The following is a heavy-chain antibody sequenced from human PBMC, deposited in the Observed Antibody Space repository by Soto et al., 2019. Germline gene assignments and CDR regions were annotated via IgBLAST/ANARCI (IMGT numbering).Heavy chain of an antibody. CDR2: INHSGST. D-gene: IGHD4-17*01. V-gene: IGHV4-34*01. Sequence: SETLSLTCAVYGGSFSGYYWSWIRQPPGKGLEWIGEINHSGSTNYNPSLKSRVTISVDTSKNQFSLKLSSVTAADTAVYYCARTLPTVTTPYFDYWGQGTLVTVSS. CDR1: GGSFSGYY. CDR3: ARTLPTVTTPYFDY. J-gene: IGHJ4*02.